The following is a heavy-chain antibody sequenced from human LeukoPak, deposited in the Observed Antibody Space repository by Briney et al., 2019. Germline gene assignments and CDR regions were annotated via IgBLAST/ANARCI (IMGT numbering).Heavy chain of an antibody. CDR3: AACGITYAFDI. CDR2: ISSSGSTI. D-gene: IGHD3-16*01. Sequence: GGSLRLSCAASGFTFSSYEMNWVRQAPGKGLEWASYISSSGSTIYYADSVKGRFTISRDNAKNSLYLQMNSLRAEDTAVYYCAACGITYAFDIWGQGTMVTVSS. CDR1: GFTFSSYE. J-gene: IGHJ3*02. V-gene: IGHV3-48*03.